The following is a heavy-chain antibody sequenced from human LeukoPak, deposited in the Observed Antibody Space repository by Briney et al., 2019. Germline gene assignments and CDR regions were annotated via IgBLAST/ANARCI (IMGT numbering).Heavy chain of an antibody. Sequence: GGSLRLSCAASGYSFSTYWISWVRQAPGKALEWWANIKQDESEKYYVDSVKGRFTISRDITKNKRYVQMKSLRVEDTAVYYCASGRQLGRWGQRTLVTVSS. D-gene: IGHD6-13*01. CDR3: ASGRQLGR. V-gene: IGHV3-7*03. J-gene: IGHJ4*02. CDR2: IKQDESEK. CDR1: GYSFSTYW.